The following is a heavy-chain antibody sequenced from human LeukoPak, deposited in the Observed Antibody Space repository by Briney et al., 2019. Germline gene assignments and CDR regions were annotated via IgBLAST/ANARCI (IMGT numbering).Heavy chain of an antibody. V-gene: IGHV5-51*01. CDR1: GYTFITYW. CDR2: IYPGDSDT. D-gene: IGHD2-2*01. J-gene: IGHJ6*03. Sequence: HGESLKISCKGSGYTFITYWIGWVRQMPGKGLEWMGIIYPGDSDTRYSPSFQGQVTISADKSISTAYLQWSSLKASDTAMYFVVVPAAGDHYYYMDVWGKGTTVTVSS. CDR3: VVPAAGDHYYYMDV.